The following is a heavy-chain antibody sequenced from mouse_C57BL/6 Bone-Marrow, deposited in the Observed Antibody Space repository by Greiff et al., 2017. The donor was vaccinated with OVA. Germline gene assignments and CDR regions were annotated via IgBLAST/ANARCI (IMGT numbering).Heavy chain of an antibody. V-gene: IGHV5-4*01. CDR2: ISDGGSYT. D-gene: IGHD2-3*01. CDR3: ARDNGYYPAWFAY. CDR1: GFTFSSYA. J-gene: IGHJ3*01. Sequence: EVKLMESGGGLVKPGGSLKLSCEASGFTFSSYAMSWVRQTPEKRLEWVATISDGGSYTYYPDNVKGRFTISRDNAKNNLYLQMSHLKSEDTAMYYCARDNGYYPAWFAYWGQGTLVTVSA.